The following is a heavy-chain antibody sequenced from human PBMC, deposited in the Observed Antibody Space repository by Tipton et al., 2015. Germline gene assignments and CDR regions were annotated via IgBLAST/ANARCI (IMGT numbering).Heavy chain of an antibody. V-gene: IGHV4-39*01. CDR1: GGSISNNNYH. CDR2: IFYSGPT. D-gene: IGHD2-2*01. CDR3: SAEITSTSWN. J-gene: IGHJ4*02. Sequence: TLSLTCIVSGGSISNNNYHWAWIRQPPGKGLEWIASIFYSGPTYYRPSLESRPTISVDTSKNQFSLRLNSVTAADTAVYYCSAEITSTSWNWGQGTLVTVSS.